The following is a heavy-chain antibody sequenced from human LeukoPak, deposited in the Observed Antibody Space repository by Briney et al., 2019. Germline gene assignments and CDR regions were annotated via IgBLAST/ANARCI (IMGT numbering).Heavy chain of an antibody. J-gene: IGHJ2*01. D-gene: IGHD2-2*01. CDR3: ATAWVSLVPAEPTDDKSYWYCDL. V-gene: IGHV1-24*01. CDR1: GYTLTELS. Sequence: ASVKVSCKVSGYTLTELSMHWVRQAPGKGLEWMGGFDPEDGETIYAQKFQGRVTMTEDTSTDTAYMELSSLRSEDTAVYYCATAWVSLVPAEPTDDKSYWYCDLWGRGTLVTVSS. CDR2: FDPEDGET.